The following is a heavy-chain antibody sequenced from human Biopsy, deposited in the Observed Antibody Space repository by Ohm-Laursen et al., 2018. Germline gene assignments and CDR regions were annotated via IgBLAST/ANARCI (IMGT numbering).Heavy chain of an antibody. Sequence: SLSLSCAASGFKFADYGMNLGRRVPGKGGEWVSRISWNSGSIGYVDSVTGRFTISRDNAKNSLYLQMNSLKAEDTALYYCARGYYDIGTGYHYDVFDFWGRGTLVTVSS. CDR3: ARGYYDIGTGYHYDVFDF. D-gene: IGHD3-9*01. V-gene: IGHV3-9*01. J-gene: IGHJ3*01. CDR1: GFKFADYG. CDR2: ISWNSGSI.